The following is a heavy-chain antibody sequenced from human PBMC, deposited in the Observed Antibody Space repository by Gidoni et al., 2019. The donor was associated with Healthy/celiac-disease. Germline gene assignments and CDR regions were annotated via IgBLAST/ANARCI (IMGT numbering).Heavy chain of an antibody. J-gene: IGHJ5*02. V-gene: IGHV3-9*01. Sequence: EVQLVESGGGLVQPGRSLRLPCAASGSTFSAYAMHWVRQAPGKGLEWVAGISWNSGSIGYADSVKGRFTISRDNAKNSLYLQMNSLRAEDTALYYCAKDIRSGYDLGWFDPWGQGTLVTVSS. CDR3: AKDIRSGYDLGWFDP. D-gene: IGHD5-12*01. CDR2: ISWNSGSI. CDR1: GSTFSAYA.